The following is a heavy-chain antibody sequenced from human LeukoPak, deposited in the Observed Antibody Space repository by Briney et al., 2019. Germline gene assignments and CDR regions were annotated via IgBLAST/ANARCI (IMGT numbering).Heavy chain of an antibody. V-gene: IGHV3-21*01. CDR1: GFTISSYS. Sequence: PGGSLRLSCAASGFTISSYSMSWVRQAPGKGLEWVSSISSSSSYIYYADSVKGRFTISRDNAKNSLYLQMNSLRAEDTAVYYCARDLPTQGDHYWGQGTLVTVSS. J-gene: IGHJ4*02. D-gene: IGHD3-10*01. CDR2: ISSSSSYI. CDR3: ARDLPTQGDHY.